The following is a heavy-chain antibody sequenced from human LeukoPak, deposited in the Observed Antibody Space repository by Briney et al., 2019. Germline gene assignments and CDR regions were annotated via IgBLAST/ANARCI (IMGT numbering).Heavy chain of an antibody. Sequence: SVKVSCKASGYTFTGYYMHWVRQAPGQGLEWMGGIIPIFGTANYAQKFQGRVTITADESTSTAYMELSSLRSEDTAVYYCARKVPNDSSGYYYRGQFDPWGQGTLVTVSS. D-gene: IGHD3-22*01. CDR2: IIPIFGTA. V-gene: IGHV1-69*13. CDR3: ARKVPNDSSGYYYRGQFDP. J-gene: IGHJ5*02. CDR1: GYTFTGYY.